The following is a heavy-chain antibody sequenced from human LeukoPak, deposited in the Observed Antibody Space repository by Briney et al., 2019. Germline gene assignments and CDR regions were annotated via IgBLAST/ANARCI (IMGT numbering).Heavy chain of an antibody. J-gene: IGHJ4*02. CDR3: AVIRAAAGISD. D-gene: IGHD6-13*01. Sequence: PSETLSLTCTVSGVSISSYYWSWIRQPAGKGLEWIGRIYTSGSTNYNPSLKSRVTISVDTSKNQFSLKLNSVTAADTAVYYCAVIRAAAGISDWGQGTLVTVSS. CDR2: IYTSGST. CDR1: GVSISSYY. V-gene: IGHV4-4*07.